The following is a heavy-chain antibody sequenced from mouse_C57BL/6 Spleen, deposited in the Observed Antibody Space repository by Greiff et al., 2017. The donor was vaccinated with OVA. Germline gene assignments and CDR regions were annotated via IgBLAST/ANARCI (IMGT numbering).Heavy chain of an antibody. CDR3: ARFYSNYDWYFDV. V-gene: IGHV1-50*01. J-gene: IGHJ1*03. D-gene: IGHD2-5*01. CDR2: IDPSDSYT. CDR1: GYTFTSYW. Sequence: QVQLQQPGAELVKPGASVKLSCKASGYTFTSYWMQWVKQRPGQGLEWIGEIDPSDSYTNYNQKFKGKATLTVDTSSSTVYMQLSSLTSEDSAVYYCARFYSNYDWYFDVWGTGTTVTVSS.